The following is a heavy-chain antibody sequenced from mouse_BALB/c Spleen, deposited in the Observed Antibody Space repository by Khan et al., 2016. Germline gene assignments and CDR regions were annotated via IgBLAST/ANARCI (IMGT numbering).Heavy chain of an antibody. Sequence: QVQLKQSGPGLVQPSQSLSITCTVSGFSLTNYGVHWVSQSPGKGLEWLGVIWSGGSTAYNAAFIYRLSISKDITKSKVSSKMNSLQANDTAIYYCASEADDYSLYYAMDYWGQGTSVTVSS. V-gene: IGHV2-2*02. D-gene: IGHD2-3*01. J-gene: IGHJ4*01. CDR3: ASEADDYSLYYAMDY. CDR2: IWSGGST. CDR1: GFSLTNYG.